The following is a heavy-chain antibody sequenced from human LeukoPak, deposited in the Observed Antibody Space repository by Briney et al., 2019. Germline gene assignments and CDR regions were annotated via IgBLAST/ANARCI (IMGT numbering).Heavy chain of an antibody. V-gene: IGHV3-74*01. CDR2: INSDGINT. D-gene: IGHD3-22*01. CDR1: GFTFSSYW. J-gene: IGHJ5*02. CDR3: ARDLGQYYDTSDNWFDP. Sequence: GGSLRLSCEASGFTFSSYWMHWVRQAPGKGLVWVSRINSDGINTSYADSVKGRFTISRDNAKNTLNLQMNSLRAEDTAVYYCARDLGQYYDTSDNWFDPWGQGTLVTVSS.